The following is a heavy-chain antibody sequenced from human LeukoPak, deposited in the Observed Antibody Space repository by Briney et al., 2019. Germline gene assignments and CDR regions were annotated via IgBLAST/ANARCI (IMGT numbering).Heavy chain of an antibody. CDR2: IYYSGST. CDR3: VRRYCSNTSCHKTTNWFDP. J-gene: IGHJ5*02. V-gene: IGHV4-39*07. D-gene: IGHD2-2*02. Sequence: SETLSLTCTVSGGSISSSSYYWGWIRQPPGKGLEWIGSIYYSGSTYYNPSLKSRVTISVDTSKNQFSLKLSSVTAADTAIYYCVRRYCSNTSCHKTTNWFDPWGQGTLVTVSS. CDR1: GGSISSSSYY.